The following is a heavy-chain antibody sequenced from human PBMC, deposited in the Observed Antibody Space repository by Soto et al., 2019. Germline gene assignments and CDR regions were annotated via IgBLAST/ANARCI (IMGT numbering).Heavy chain of an antibody. CDR3: ASPPRLAYYYYGMDV. J-gene: IGHJ6*02. D-gene: IGHD6-19*01. Sequence: SVKVSCKASVGTFSSYAISWLRQAPGQGLEWMGGIIPIFGTANYAQKFQGRVTITADKSTSTAYMELSSLRSEDTAVYYCASPPRLAYYYYGMDVWGQGTTVTVSS. CDR1: VGTFSSYA. CDR2: IIPIFGTA. V-gene: IGHV1-69*06.